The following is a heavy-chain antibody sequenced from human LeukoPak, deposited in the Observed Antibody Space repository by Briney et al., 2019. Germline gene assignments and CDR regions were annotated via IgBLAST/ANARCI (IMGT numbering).Heavy chain of an antibody. CDR1: GFTVSSNY. Sequence: GGSLRLSCAASGFTVSSNYMSWVRQAPGKGLEWVSVIYSGGSTYYADSVKGRLTISRDNSKNTLYLQMNSLRAEDTAVYYCARAIAGYSYGLPLDYWGQGTLVTVSS. V-gene: IGHV3-66*01. CDR2: IYSGGST. J-gene: IGHJ4*02. D-gene: IGHD5-18*01. CDR3: ARAIAGYSYGLPLDY.